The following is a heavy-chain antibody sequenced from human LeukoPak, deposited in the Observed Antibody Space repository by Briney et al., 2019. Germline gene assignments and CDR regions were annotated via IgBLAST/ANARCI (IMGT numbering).Heavy chain of an antibody. V-gene: IGHV3-21*01. Sequence: GGSLRLSCAGSEFTFRSYSIHWVRQAPGKGLEWVSSISHSGTPTYYADSVRGRFTISRDNAKNSLYLQMNTLRAEDTAVYFCSTATYSSGYHYFESWGQGTLVTVSS. CDR1: EFTFRSYS. CDR2: ISHSGTPT. D-gene: IGHD5-18*01. J-gene: IGHJ4*02. CDR3: STATYSSGYHYFES.